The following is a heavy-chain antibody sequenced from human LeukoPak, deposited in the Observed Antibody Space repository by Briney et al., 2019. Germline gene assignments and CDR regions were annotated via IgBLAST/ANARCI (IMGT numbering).Heavy chain of an antibody. CDR2: IYYSGST. V-gene: IGHV4-30-4*01. Sequence: SETLSLTCTVSGGSISSGDYYWSWLRQPPGKGLEWIGYIYYSGSTYYNPSLKSRVTISVDTSKNQFSLKLSSVTAADTAVYYCARVNDSSGYSNYFDYWGQGTLVTVSP. D-gene: IGHD3-22*01. CDR3: ARVNDSSGYSNYFDY. J-gene: IGHJ4*02. CDR1: GGSISSGDYY.